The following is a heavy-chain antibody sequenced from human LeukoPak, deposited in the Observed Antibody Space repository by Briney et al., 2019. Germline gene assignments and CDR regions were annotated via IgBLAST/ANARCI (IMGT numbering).Heavy chain of an antibody. J-gene: IGHJ4*02. CDR2: VSTSGSTK. CDR1: GFTFRSYE. Sequence: PSGGSLRLSCAASGFTFRSYEMNWVRQAPGKGLEWVSYVSTSGSTKYCADSVKGRFTISRDNAKNSLYLQMNSLRAEDTAVYYCAREGSSTWSTRGRFEDWGQGTLVTVSS. CDR3: AREGSSTWSTRGRFED. V-gene: IGHV3-48*03. D-gene: IGHD6-13*01.